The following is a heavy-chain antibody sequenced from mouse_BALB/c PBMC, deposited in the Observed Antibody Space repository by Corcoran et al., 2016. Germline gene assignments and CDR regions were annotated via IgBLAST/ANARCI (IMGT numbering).Heavy chain of an antibody. CDR1: GYTFTNYV. V-gene: IGHV9-3-1*01. J-gene: IGHJ4*01. CDR3: AREPRAMDY. Sequence: QIQLVQSGPELKKPGDTVNISCKASGYTFTNYVMNWVKQAPGKGLKWMGWINTYTGEPTYADDFKGRFAFSMETSASTAYLQINNLKNEDTATYFCAREPRAMDYWGQGTSVTVSS. CDR2: INTYTGEP.